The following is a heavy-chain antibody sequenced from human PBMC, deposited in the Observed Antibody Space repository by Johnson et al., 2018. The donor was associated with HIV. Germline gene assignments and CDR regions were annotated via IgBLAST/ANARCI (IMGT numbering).Heavy chain of an antibody. J-gene: IGHJ3*02. CDR1: GLTVSNIY. CDR2: VTNNGDST. D-gene: IGHD3-22*01. CDR3: AREGNYYDSSSHVFDI. Sequence: QVQLVESGGGLMKPGGSLRLSCAASGLTVSNIYMSWVRQAPGRGLEYVSRVTNNGDSTYYVNAVKGSFTISRDNSKNTLYLQMNSLRAEDTAVHYCAREGNYYDSSSHVFDIWGQGTMVTVSS. V-gene: IGHV3-64*04.